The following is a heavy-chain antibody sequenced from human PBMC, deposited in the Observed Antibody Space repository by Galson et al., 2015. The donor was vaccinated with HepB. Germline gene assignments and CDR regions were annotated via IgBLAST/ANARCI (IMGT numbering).Heavy chain of an antibody. CDR3: ARVFGVVPAAITFDY. J-gene: IGHJ4*02. CDR2: IKQDGSEK. D-gene: IGHD2-2*02. V-gene: IGHV3-7*01. Sequence: SLRLSCAASGFTFSSYWMSWVRQAPGKGLEWVANIKQDGSEKYYVDSVKGRFTISRDNAKNSLYLQMNSLRAEDTAVYYCARVFGVVPAAITFDYWGQGTLVTVSS. CDR1: GFTFSSYW.